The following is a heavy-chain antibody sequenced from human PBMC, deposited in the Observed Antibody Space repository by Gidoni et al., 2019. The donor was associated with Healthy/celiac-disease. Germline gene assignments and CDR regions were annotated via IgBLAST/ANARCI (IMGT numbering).Heavy chain of an antibody. D-gene: IGHD1-26*01. CDR2: ISWNSGSR. Sequence: EVQLVESGGGLVQPGRSLRLSCAASGFTFVDYAMHWVRQAPGKGLEWVSGISWNSGSRGYADYVKGRFTISRDNAKNALYLQMNSLRAEDTALYYCAKTSRHQWELLAFDFDYWGQGTLVTVSA. CDR1: GFTFVDYA. J-gene: IGHJ4*02. CDR3: AKTSRHQWELLAFDFDY. V-gene: IGHV3-9*01.